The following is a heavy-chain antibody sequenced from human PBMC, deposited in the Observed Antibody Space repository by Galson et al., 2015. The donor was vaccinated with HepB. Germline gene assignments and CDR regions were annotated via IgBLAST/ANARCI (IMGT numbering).Heavy chain of an antibody. D-gene: IGHD1-26*01. CDR3: ARDLNFWELPDY. CDR2: ISSSSSYI. V-gene: IGHV3-21*01. J-gene: IGHJ4*02. CDR1: GFTFSSYS. Sequence: SLRLSCAASGFTFSSYSMNWVRQAPGKGLEWVSSISSSSSYIYYADSVKGRFTISRDNAKNSLYLQMNSLRAEDTAVYYCARDLNFWELPDYWGQGTLVTVSS.